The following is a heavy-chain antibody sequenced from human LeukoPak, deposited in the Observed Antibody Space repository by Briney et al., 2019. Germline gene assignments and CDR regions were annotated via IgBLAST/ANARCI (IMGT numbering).Heavy chain of an antibody. CDR3: AREGSSSYYYYYYMDV. CDR2: IYYSGST. V-gene: IGHV4-39*07. CDR1: GGSISSSSYY. Sequence: SETLSLTCTVSGGSISSSSYYWGWIRQPPGKGLEWIVGIYYSGSTYYNPSLKSRVTTSVDTSKNQFSLRLSSVTAADTAVYYCAREGSSSYYYYYYMDVWGKGTTVTVSS. D-gene: IGHD6-6*01. J-gene: IGHJ6*03.